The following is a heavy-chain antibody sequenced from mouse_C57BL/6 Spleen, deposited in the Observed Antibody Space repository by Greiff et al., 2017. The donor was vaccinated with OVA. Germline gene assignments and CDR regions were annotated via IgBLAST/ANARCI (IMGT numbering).Heavy chain of an antibody. CDR3: ARGGTADWYFDV. Sequence: QVQLQQPGAELVRPGSSVKLSCKASGYTFTSYWMHWVKQRPIQGLEWIGNIDPSDSEPHYNQQFKDKATLTVDKSSSTAYMQLSSLTSEDSAVYYCARGGTADWYFDVWGTGTTVTVSS. J-gene: IGHJ1*03. D-gene: IGHD1-2*01. V-gene: IGHV1-52*01. CDR2: IDPSDSEP. CDR1: GYTFTSYW.